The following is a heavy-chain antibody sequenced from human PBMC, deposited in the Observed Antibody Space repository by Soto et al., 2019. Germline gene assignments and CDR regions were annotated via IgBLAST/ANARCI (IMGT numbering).Heavy chain of an antibody. V-gene: IGHV3-9*01. D-gene: IGHD5-18*01. J-gene: IGHJ4*01. CDR2: ISWNGGGI. CDR1: GFKFNEYG. CDR3: VKGAPFYYSGGFRIPTAYFDS. Sequence: EVQLVESGGSLVQPGGSLRLSCAVSGFKFNEYGMHWVRQAPGKGLEWVSSISWNGGGIGYADSVKGRFTISRANAKNSMYLQMNNLRGEDTALYYCVKGAPFYYSGGFRIPTAYFDSWGHGTLVTVSS.